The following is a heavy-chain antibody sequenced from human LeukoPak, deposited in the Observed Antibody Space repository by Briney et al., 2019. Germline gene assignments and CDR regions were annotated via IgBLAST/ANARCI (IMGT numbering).Heavy chain of an antibody. CDR1: GGTFSSYA. CDR3: ARDGAEMATTYFDY. J-gene: IGHJ4*02. V-gene: IGHV1-69*04. Sequence: SVKVSCKASGGTFSSYAISWVRQAPGQGLEWMGRIIPILGIANYAQKFQGRVTITADKSTSTAYMELSRLRSEDTAVYYCARDGAEMATTYFDYWGQGTLVTVSS. CDR2: IIPILGIA. D-gene: IGHD5-24*01.